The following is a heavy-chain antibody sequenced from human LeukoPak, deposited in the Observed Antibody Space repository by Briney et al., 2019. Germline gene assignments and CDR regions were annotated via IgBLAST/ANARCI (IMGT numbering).Heavy chain of an antibody. Sequence: GGSLRLSCAASGFAFSSHGMNWVRQAPGKGLEWVAGINPDGSKEYYVDAVKGRFTISRDNSKNTLYLQMNSLRAEDTALYYCAKGNVGIAAAAGFDYWGQGTLVTVSS. D-gene: IGHD6-13*01. CDR1: GFAFSSHG. CDR2: INPDGSKE. J-gene: IGHJ4*02. CDR3: AKGNVGIAAAAGFDY. V-gene: IGHV3-30*02.